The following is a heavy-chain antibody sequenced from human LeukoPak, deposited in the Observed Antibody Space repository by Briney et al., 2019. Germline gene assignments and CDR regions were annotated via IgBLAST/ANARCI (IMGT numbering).Heavy chain of an antibody. D-gene: IGHD6-19*01. V-gene: IGHV3-53*01. CDR3: AKIVSDSSGWYHFDY. CDR2: IYRGDNT. J-gene: IGHJ4*02. Sequence: GGSLRLSCAASGFTVSSNYMSWVRQAPGKGLEWVSFIYRGDNTDYADSVKGRFTISRDNSKNTLYLQMNSLRAEDTAMYYCAKIVSDSSGWYHFDYWGQGTLVTVSS. CDR1: GFTVSSNY.